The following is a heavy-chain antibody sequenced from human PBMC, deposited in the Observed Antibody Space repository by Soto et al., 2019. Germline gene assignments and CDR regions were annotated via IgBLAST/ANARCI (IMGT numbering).Heavy chain of an antibody. CDR2: IYYSGST. D-gene: IGHD3-22*01. CDR1: GGSISSYY. Sequence: TLSLTCTVSGGSISSYYWSWIRQPPGKGLEWIGYIYYSGSTNYNPSLKSRVTISVDTSKNQFSLKLSSVTAADTAVYYCARGGDSSGYYLIDHWGQGTLVTVSS. J-gene: IGHJ4*02. V-gene: IGHV4-59*01. CDR3: ARGGDSSGYYLIDH.